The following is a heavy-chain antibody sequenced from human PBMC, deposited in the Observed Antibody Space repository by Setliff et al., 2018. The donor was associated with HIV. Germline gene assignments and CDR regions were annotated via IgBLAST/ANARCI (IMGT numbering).Heavy chain of an antibody. CDR3: ARDVSWRVRTYIDY. D-gene: IGHD3-3*01. CDR1: GFTFGDYA. J-gene: IGHJ4*02. CDR2: ISSSSRSK. Sequence: GESLKISCTASGFTFGDYAMNWVRQAPGKGLEWVSSISSSSRSKYYADSVKGRFTISRDNAKNSLYLQMNSLTAEDTAVYYCARDVSWRVRTYIDYWGQGALVTVSS. V-gene: IGHV3-21*01.